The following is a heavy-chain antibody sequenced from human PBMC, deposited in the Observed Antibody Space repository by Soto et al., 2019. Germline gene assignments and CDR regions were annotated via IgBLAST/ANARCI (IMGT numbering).Heavy chain of an antibody. CDR3: ARDLEGVDY. CDR2: ISYDGSNK. J-gene: IGHJ4*02. D-gene: IGHD3-3*01. V-gene: IGHV3-30-3*01. CDR1: GFTFSSYA. Sequence: QVQLVESGGGVVQPGRSLRLSCAASGFTFSSYAMHWVRQAPGKGLEWVAVISYDGSNKYYADSVKGRFTISRDNSKNTLYLPMNSLRAADTAVYYCARDLEGVDYCGQGTLVTVSS.